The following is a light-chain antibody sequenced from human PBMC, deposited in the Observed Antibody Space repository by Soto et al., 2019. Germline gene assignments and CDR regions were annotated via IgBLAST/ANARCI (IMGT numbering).Light chain of an antibody. Sequence: SALTQPASVSGSPGQSITISCTGTSSDVGGYNYVSWYQQHPGKAPKLMIYEVSNRPSGVSNRFSGSKSGNTASLTISGLHAEDEADYYCSSYTSRSTLDYVFGSGTKLTVL. CDR2: EVS. J-gene: IGLJ1*01. V-gene: IGLV2-14*01. CDR3: SSYTSRSTLDYV. CDR1: SSDVGGYNY.